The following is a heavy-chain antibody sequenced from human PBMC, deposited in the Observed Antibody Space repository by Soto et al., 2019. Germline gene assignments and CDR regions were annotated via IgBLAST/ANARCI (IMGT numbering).Heavy chain of an antibody. Sequence: GSLRLSCAASGFTFSSYAMSWVRQAPGKGLEWVSAISGSGGSTYYADSVKGRFTISRDNSKNTLYLQMNSLRAEDTAVYYCAKGDYVWGSYRYGLDYWGQGTLVTVSS. CDR2: ISGSGGST. V-gene: IGHV3-23*01. CDR1: GFTFSSYA. J-gene: IGHJ4*02. CDR3: AKGDYVWGSYRYGLDY. D-gene: IGHD3-16*02.